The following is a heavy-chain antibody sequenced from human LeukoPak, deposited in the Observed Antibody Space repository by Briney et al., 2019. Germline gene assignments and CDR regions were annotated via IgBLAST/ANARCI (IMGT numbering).Heavy chain of an antibody. CDR3: AKASAMIVVVSKHFDY. Sequence: GGSLRLSCAASGSLFSSYAMSWSRQPPGRGREGVSAISGIGGITYSAASVKAGSPISRDTSKNTLYLQRTSLRAKNPPVYNCAKASAMIVVVSKHFDYWGQGTLVTVSS. J-gene: IGHJ4*02. V-gene: IGHV3-23*01. CDR1: GSLFSSYA. CDR2: ISGIGGIT. D-gene: IGHD3-22*01.